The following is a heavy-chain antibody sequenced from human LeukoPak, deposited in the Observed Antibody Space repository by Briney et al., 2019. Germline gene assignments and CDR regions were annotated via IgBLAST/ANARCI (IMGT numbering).Heavy chain of an antibody. CDR1: GYSISSGYY. CDR3: ARGGSSDPVDY. Sequence: SETLSLTCTVSGYSISSGYYWGWIRRPPGKGLEWIGSIYHSGSTYYNPSLKSRVTISVDTSKNQFSLKLSSVTAADTAVYYCARGGSSDPVDYWGQGTLVTVSS. CDR2: IYHSGST. J-gene: IGHJ4*02. V-gene: IGHV4-38-2*02. D-gene: IGHD1-26*01.